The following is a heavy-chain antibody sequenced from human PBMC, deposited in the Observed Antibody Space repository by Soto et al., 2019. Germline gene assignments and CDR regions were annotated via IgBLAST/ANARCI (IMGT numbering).Heavy chain of an antibody. Sequence: GGSLRLSCAASGFTFSSYGMHWVRQAPGKGLEWVAFISYDGNNKYYVDFVKGRFTISRDNSKNQLYLQMNSLRAEDTAVYYCAKDRERAILVVTQADYWGHGTLVTVSS. CDR1: GFTFSSYG. CDR3: AKDRERAILVVTQADY. J-gene: IGHJ4*01. V-gene: IGHV3-30*18. D-gene: IGHD2-15*01. CDR2: ISYDGNNK.